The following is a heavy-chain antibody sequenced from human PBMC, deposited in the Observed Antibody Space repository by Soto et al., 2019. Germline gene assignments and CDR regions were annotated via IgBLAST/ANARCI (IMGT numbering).Heavy chain of an antibody. CDR1: GYSFTSNW. V-gene: IGHV5-51*01. D-gene: IGHD2-8*01. CDR2: IYPGDSDT. Sequence: GESLKISCEASGYSFTSNWIGWVRQMPGKGLEWMGIIYPGDSDTRYSPSFQGQVTISADKSISTAYLQWSSLKASDTAMYYCARHLGNGGKNPWAIHDAFDIWGQGTMVTVSS. J-gene: IGHJ3*02. CDR3: ARHLGNGGKNPWAIHDAFDI.